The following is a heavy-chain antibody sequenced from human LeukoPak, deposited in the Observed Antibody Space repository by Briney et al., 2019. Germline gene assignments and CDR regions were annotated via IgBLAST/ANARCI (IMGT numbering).Heavy chain of an antibody. D-gene: IGHD3-22*01. CDR3: ASPSDSSGYYLFDY. Sequence: GGSLRLSCAASGFTFSSYAMSWVRQAPGKGLEWVSAISGSGGSTYYADSVKGRFTISRDNSKNTLYLQMNSLRAEDTAVYYCASPSDSSGYYLFDYWGQGTLVTVSS. CDR2: ISGSGGST. J-gene: IGHJ4*02. V-gene: IGHV3-23*01. CDR1: GFTFSSYA.